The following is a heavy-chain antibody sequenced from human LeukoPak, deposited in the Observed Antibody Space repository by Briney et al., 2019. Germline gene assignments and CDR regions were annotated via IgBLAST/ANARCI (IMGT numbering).Heavy chain of an antibody. CDR1: GGSFSGYY. CDR3: GRRLVSVFDP. Sequence: SETLSLTCAVYGGSFSGYYWSWIRQPPGKGLEWIGEINHSGSTNYNPSLKSRVTISVDTSKNQFSLKLGSVTAADTAVYYCGRRLVSVFDPWGQGTLVTVSS. V-gene: IGHV4-34*01. J-gene: IGHJ5*02. D-gene: IGHD3-9*01. CDR2: INHSGST.